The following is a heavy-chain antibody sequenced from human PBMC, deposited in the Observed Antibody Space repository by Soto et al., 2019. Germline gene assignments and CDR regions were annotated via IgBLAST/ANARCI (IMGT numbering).Heavy chain of an antibody. CDR1: GFTFSSYA. CDR3: AKDLVRFLEWVTIDY. CDR2: ISGSGGST. J-gene: IGHJ4*02. Sequence: EVQLLESGGGLVQPGGSLRLSCAASGFTFSSYAMSWVRQAPGKGLEWVSAISGSGGSTYYADSVKGRFTISRDNSKNTLYMKMNSLRAEDTDVYYCAKDLVRFLEWVTIDYWGQGTLVTVSS. D-gene: IGHD3-3*01. V-gene: IGHV3-23*01.